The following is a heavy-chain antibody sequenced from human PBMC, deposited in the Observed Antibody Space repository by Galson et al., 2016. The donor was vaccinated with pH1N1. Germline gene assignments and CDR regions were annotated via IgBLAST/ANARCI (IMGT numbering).Heavy chain of an antibody. D-gene: IGHD4-17*01. Sequence: ETLSLTCAVYGGSFSGYYWSWIRQPPGKGLEWIGSIYYSGSTYYNPSLKSRVTISVDTSKNQFSLKLSSVTAADTAVYYCAKAPYGDYVKWFDPWGQGTLVTVSS. V-gene: IGHV4-34*01. CDR1: GGSFSGYY. CDR2: IYYSGST. CDR3: AKAPYGDYVKWFDP. J-gene: IGHJ5*02.